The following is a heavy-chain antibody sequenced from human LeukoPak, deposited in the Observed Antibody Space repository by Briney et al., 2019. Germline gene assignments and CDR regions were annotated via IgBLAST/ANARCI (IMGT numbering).Heavy chain of an antibody. V-gene: IGHV4-39*01. CDR2: IYYSGST. D-gene: IGHD6-19*01. CDR3: ATLIAVADYFDY. CDR1: GGSISRSSYY. J-gene: IGHJ4*02. Sequence: SETLSLTCTVSGGSISRSSYYWGWIRQPPGKGLEWIGSIYYSGSTYYNPSLKSRVTISVDTSKNQFSLKLSSVTAADTAVYYCATLIAVADYFDYWGQGTLVTVSS.